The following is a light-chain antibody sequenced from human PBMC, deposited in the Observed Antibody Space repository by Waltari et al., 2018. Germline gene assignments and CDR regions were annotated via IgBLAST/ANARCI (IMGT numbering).Light chain of an antibody. J-gene: IGKJ1*01. CDR3: QQYYSYPWT. Sequence: AIRMTQSPSSLSASTGDRVTITCRASQGLSSYLAWYQQKPGKAPKLLIYAASTLQSGVPSRFSGSGSGTDFTLTISCLQSEDFATYYCQQYYSYPWTFGQGTKVEIK. V-gene: IGKV1-8*01. CDR2: AAS. CDR1: QGLSSY.